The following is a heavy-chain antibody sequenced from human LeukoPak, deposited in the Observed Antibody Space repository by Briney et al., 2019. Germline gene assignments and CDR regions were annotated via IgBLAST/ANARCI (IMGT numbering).Heavy chain of an antibody. CDR1: GGSFSGYY. V-gene: IGHV4-34*01. CDR2: INHSGST. J-gene: IGHJ6*02. D-gene: IGHD2-2*02. CDR3: ARGQGSYCSSTSCYTLAGMDV. Sequence: PSETLSLTCAVYGGSFSGYYWSWIHQPPGKGLEWIGEINHSGSTNYNPSLKSRVTISVDTSKNQFSLKLSSVTAADTAVYHCARGQGSYCSSTSCYTLAGMDVWGQGTTVTVSS.